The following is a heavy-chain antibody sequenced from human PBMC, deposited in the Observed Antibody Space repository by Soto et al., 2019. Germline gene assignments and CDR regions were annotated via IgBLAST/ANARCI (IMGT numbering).Heavy chain of an antibody. CDR2: ISFDGNTQ. D-gene: IGHD2-8*02. CDR1: GFTFSNSG. Sequence: QVQLVESGGGVVQPGRSLRLSCAASGFTFSNSGMHWVRQAPGKVLEWVAVISFDGNTQFYADSVKGRFSISRDNSKNTLYLDMNSLRADDAAVYYCTGQIASGHWGQGTLVTVSS. J-gene: IGHJ4*02. CDR3: TGQIASGH. V-gene: IGHV3-30*03.